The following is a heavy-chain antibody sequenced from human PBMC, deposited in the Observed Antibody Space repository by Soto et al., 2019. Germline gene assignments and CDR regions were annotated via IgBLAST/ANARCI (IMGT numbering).Heavy chain of an antibody. CDR2: INPNSGGT. D-gene: IGHD2-15*01. CDR3: ARDDCSGGSCYPDY. Sequence: GASVKVSCKASGYTFTGNYMHWVRQAPGQGLEWMGWINPNSGGTNYAQKFQGWVTMTRDTSISTAYMELSRLRSDDTAVYYCARDDCSGGSCYPDYWGQGTLVTVSS. CDR1: GYTFTGNY. J-gene: IGHJ4*02. V-gene: IGHV1-2*04.